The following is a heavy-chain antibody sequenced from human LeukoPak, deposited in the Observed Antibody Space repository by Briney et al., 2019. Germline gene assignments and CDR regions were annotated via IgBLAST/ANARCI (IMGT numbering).Heavy chain of an antibody. J-gene: IGHJ4*02. V-gene: IGHV3-7*01. Sequence: LPGGSLRLSCAASGFTFSSNWMSWVRQAPGKGLEWVANIKQDGSEKYYVDSVRGRFTISRDNAKNSLYLQMNSLRAEDTAVYYCASQPFYSSSWYRAYFDYWGQGTLVTVSS. CDR3: ASQPFYSSSWYRAYFDY. CDR2: IKQDGSEK. CDR1: GFTFSSNW. D-gene: IGHD6-13*01.